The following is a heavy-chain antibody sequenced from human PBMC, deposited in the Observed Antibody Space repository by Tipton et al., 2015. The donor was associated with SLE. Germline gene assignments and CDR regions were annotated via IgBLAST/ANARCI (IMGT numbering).Heavy chain of an antibody. J-gene: IGHJ5*02. D-gene: IGHD4-11*01. CDR1: GFTFSSYE. CDR2: IYYSGST. CDR3: ARRSDDYSNWFDP. V-gene: IGHV4-59*12. Sequence: LRLSCDASGFTFSSYEMHWVRQAPGKGLEWIGYIYYSGSTNYNPSLKSRVTISVDTSKNQFSLKLNSVTAADTAVYYCARRSDDYSNWFDPWGQGTQVTVSS.